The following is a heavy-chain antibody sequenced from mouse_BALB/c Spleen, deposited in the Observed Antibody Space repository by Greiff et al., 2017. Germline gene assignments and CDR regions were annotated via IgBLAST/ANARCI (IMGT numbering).Heavy chain of an antibody. D-gene: IGHD1-1*01. CDR3: ARGRYYGSSYDWYFDV. J-gene: IGHJ1*01. CDR2: IWGDGST. V-gene: IGHV2-6-7*01. Sequence: VKLQESGPGLVAPSQSLSITCTVSGFSLTGYGVNWVRQPPGKGLEWLGMIWGDGSTDYNSALKSRLSISKDNSKSQVFLKMNSLQTDDTARYYCARGRYYGSSYDWYFDVWGAGTTVTVSS. CDR1: GFSLTGYG.